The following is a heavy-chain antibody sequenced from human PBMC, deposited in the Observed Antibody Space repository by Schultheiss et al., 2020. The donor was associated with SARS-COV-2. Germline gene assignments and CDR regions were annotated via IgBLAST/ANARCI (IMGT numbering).Heavy chain of an antibody. V-gene: IGHV4-59*12. D-gene: IGHD2-8*01. CDR2: IYYSGGT. Sequence: SETLSLTCTVSGGSISSYYWSWIRQPPGKGLEWIGYIYYSGGTNYNPSLKSRVTISVDTSKNQFSLKLSSVTAADTAVYYCARVRGYCTNGVCYTSYYYYYMDVWGKGTAVTVSS. CDR3: ARVRGYCTNGVCYTSYYYYYMDV. J-gene: IGHJ6*03. CDR1: GGSISSYY.